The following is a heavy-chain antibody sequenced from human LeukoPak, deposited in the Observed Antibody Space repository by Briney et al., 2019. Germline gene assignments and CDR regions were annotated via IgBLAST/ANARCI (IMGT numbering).Heavy chain of an antibody. Sequence: PSETLSLTCTVSGGSISSYYWSWIRQPPGKGLEWIGYIYNSGSTNYNPSLKSRVTISVDTSKNQFSLKLSSVTAADTAVYYCARLSTVTTSFDYWGQGTLVTVSS. CDR1: GGSISSYY. D-gene: IGHD4-17*01. CDR2: IYNSGST. CDR3: ARLSTVTTSFDY. V-gene: IGHV4-59*01. J-gene: IGHJ4*02.